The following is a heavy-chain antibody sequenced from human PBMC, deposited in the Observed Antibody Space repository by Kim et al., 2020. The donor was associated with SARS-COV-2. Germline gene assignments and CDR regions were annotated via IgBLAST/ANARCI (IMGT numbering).Heavy chain of an antibody. V-gene: IGHV3-49*04. CDR3: TRVRSWGYFDL. CDR2: IRANTYAGTT. Sequence: GGSLRLSCTASGFTLGDYSMNWVRQAPGKVLEWVSLIRANTYAGTTEYAAPGKGRCTISRDDSKSSTYLQINSLQTEDTVLYYCTRVRSWGYFDLWDRGTLGSDSS. CDR1: GFTLGDYS. J-gene: IGHJ2*01.